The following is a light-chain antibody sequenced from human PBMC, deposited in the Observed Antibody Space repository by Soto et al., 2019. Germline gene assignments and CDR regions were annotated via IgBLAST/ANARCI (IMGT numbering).Light chain of an antibody. Sequence: EIVMTQSPANLSVSPGERATLSCRASQSVNSNLAWYQHKPGQAPRLLIYGASTRATGIPARFSGSGSGTEFTLTISSLQSKDFAVYYCQQYNNWPPLTFGGGTKVEIK. CDR2: GAS. V-gene: IGKV3-15*01. CDR1: QSVNSN. J-gene: IGKJ4*01. CDR3: QQYNNWPPLT.